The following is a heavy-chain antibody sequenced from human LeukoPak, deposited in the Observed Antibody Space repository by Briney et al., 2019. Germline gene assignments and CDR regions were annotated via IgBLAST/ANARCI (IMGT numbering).Heavy chain of an antibody. CDR3: ARDEGHCSSTSCYGSFGY. Sequence: GGSLRLSCAASGFTLSNYWMSWVRQAPEKGLEWVANIKQDGSEKYYVDSVKGRFTISRDNAKNSLYLQMNSLRAEDTAVYYCARDEGHCSSTSCYGSFGYWGQGTLVTVSS. CDR2: IKQDGSEK. CDR1: GFTLSNYW. D-gene: IGHD2-2*01. J-gene: IGHJ4*02. V-gene: IGHV3-7*01.